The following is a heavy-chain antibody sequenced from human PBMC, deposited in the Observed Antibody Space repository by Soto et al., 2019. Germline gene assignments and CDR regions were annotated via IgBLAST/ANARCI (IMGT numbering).Heavy chain of an antibody. CDR1: GFTFSNYW. J-gene: IGHJ2*01. CDR2: MKQDGSQK. D-gene: IGHD2-15*01. Sequence: EVQLVESGGGLVQPGGSLRLSCVASGFTFSNYWMTWVRQAPGKGLEWVANMKQDGSQKYYVDSVKGRFTISRDNATNSLYLQMNSLRVEDTAVYYCARGWDGGNPDWYSDLWGRGTLVTVSS. CDR3: ARGWDGGNPDWYSDL. V-gene: IGHV3-7*01.